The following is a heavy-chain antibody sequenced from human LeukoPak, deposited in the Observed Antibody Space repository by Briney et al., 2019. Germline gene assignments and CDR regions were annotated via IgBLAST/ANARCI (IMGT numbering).Heavy chain of an antibody. D-gene: IGHD1-26*01. V-gene: IGHV4-61*02. CDR1: GGPISSGSFY. CDR3: ARSSPVGATFYFDY. Sequence: SHTLSLICTVSGGPISSGSFYVSWIRQPTGKGLEWSGRIYTSGSTKYNPPLKSRVTISVDTSKNQFSLKLSSVTAADTAVYYCARSSPVGATFYFDYWGQGTLVTVSS. J-gene: IGHJ4*02. CDR2: IYTSGST.